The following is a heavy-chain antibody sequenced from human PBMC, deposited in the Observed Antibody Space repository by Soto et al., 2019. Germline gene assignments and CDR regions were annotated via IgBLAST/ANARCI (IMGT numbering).Heavy chain of an antibody. V-gene: IGHV4-59*01. CDR1: GGSISSYY. D-gene: IGHD1-26*01. J-gene: IGHJ4*02. CDR3: VRSCNPVGIFDY. Sequence: PSETLSLTCTVSGGSISSYYWSWIRQPPGKGLKWIGYIYYSGNTHYNPSHKSRVNISVDTSKNQFSMKLSSVTAADTAVYYCVRSCNPVGIFDYWGQGILVTVSS. CDR2: IYYSGNT.